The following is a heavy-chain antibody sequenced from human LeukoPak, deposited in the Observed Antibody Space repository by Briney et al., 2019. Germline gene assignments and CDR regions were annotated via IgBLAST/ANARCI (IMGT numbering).Heavy chain of an antibody. CDR1: GGSFIGYY. Sequence: SETLSLTCAVYGGSFIGYYWSWIRQPPGKGLEWIGEINHSGSTNYNPSLKSRVTISVDTSKNQFSLRLSPVTDADTAVYYCVRGGISSWPYFDFYMDVWGKGTTVTVSS. V-gene: IGHV4-34*01. CDR3: VRGGISSWPYFDFYMDV. CDR2: INHSGST. J-gene: IGHJ6*03. D-gene: IGHD6-13*01.